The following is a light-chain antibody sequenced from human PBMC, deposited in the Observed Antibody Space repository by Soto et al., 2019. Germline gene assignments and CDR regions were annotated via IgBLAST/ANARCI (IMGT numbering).Light chain of an antibody. J-gene: IGKJ1*01. CDR1: QSISSW. CDR3: QQYNSYWE. Sequence: DIQMTQSPSTLSASVGDRVTITCRASQSISSWLAWYQQKPGKAPKLLIYDASSLESGVPSRFSGSGSGTEFTLPISSLQPDDFATYYCQQYNSYWEFGQGTKVEIK. CDR2: DAS. V-gene: IGKV1-5*01.